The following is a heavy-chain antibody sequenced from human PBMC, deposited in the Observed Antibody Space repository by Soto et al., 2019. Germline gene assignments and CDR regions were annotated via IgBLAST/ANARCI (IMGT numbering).Heavy chain of an antibody. CDR2: ISYDGSNK. Sequence: QVQLVESGGGVVQPGRSLRLSCAASGFTFSSYGMHWVRQAPGKGLERVAVISYDGSNKYYADSVKGRFTISRDNSKNTLYLQMNSLGAEDTAVYYCAKNHGSGSGGWFDPWGPGNPGHRLL. V-gene: IGHV3-30*18. CDR1: GFTFSSYG. D-gene: IGHD3-10*01. CDR3: AKNHGSGSGGWFDP. J-gene: IGHJ5*02.